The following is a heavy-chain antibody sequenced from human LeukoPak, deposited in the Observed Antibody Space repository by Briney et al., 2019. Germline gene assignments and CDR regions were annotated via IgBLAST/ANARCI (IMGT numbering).Heavy chain of an antibody. V-gene: IGHV4-61*02. D-gene: IGHD4-23*01. Sequence: ASRTLSLTCTVSGGSISSGSYYWSWIRQPAGKGLEWIGRIYTSGSTNYNPSLKSRVTISVDTSKNQFSLKLSSVTAADTAVYYCARSDYGGNPDDYWGQGTLVTVSS. CDR3: ARSDYGGNPDDY. CDR2: IYTSGST. J-gene: IGHJ4*02. CDR1: GGSISSGSYY.